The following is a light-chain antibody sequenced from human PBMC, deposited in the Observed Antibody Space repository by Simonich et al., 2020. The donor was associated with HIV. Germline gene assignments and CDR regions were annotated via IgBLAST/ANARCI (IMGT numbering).Light chain of an antibody. J-gene: IGLJ3*02. Sequence: QSALTQPLSASGSPGQSVTISCTGTSSDVGGYNYVSWYQQHPGKAPQLMIYEVTKRPSGVPERFSGSKSGNTASLTVSGLQAEDEADYYCSSYAGSNNWVFGGGTKLTVL. CDR3: SSYAGSNNWV. V-gene: IGLV2-8*01. CDR1: SSDVGGYNY. CDR2: EVT.